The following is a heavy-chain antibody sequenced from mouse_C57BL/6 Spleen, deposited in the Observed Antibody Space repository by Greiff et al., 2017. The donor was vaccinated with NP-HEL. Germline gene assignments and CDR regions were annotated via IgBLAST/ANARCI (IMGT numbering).Heavy chain of an antibody. V-gene: IGHV2-2*01. Sequence: VKLVESGPGLVQPSQSLSITCTVSGFSLTSYGVHWVRQSPGKGLEWLGVIWSGGSTDYNAAFISRLSISKDNSKSQVFFKMNSQQADDTAIYYCARSVGYFDVWGTGTTVTVSS. CDR2: IWSGGST. CDR3: ARSVGYFDV. J-gene: IGHJ1*03. CDR1: GFSLTSYG.